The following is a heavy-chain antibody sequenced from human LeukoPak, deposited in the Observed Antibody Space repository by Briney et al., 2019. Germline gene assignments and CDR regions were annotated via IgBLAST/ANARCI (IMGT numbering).Heavy chain of an antibody. CDR3: ARAISWSGYYFDY. J-gene: IGHJ4*02. D-gene: IGHD3-3*01. CDR1: GYTFTGYY. V-gene: IGHV1-2*04. CDR2: INPNSGGT. Sequence: ASVKVSCKASGYTFTGYYMHWVRQAPGQGLEWMGWINPNSGGTNYAQKFQGWVTMTRDTSISTAYMELSRLRSDDTAVYYCARAISWSGYYFDYWGQGTLVTVSS.